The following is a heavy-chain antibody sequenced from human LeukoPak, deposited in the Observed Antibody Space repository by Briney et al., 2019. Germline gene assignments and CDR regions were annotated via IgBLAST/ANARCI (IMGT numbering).Heavy chain of an antibody. CDR1: GFTFSNYA. V-gene: IGHV3-30*04. Sequence: TGGSLRLSCAASGFTFSNYAMHWVRQAPGKGLEWVALISYHGSNKYYADSVKGRFTISRDNSKNTLYLQMNSLRAEDTAVYYYARGGLIRDKGFDYWGQGTLVTVSS. D-gene: IGHD3-10*01. CDR3: ARGGLIRDKGFDY. CDR2: ISYHGSNK. J-gene: IGHJ4*02.